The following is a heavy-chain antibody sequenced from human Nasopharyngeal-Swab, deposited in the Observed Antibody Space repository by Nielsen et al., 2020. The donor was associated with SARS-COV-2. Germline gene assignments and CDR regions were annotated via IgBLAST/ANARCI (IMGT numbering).Heavy chain of an antibody. CDR3: AQCPPGELGNY. CDR2: ISGSGGST. CDR1: GFTFSSYA. J-gene: IGHJ4*02. Sequence: GESLKISCAASGFTFSSYAMSWVRQAPGKGLEWVSAISGSGGSTYYADSVKGRFTISRDNSKNTLYLQMNSLRAEDTAVYYCAQCPPGELGNYWGQGTLVTVSS. D-gene: IGHD1-26*01. V-gene: IGHV3-23*01.